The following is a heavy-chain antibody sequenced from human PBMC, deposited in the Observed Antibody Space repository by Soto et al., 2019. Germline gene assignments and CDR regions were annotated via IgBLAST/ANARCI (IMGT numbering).Heavy chain of an antibody. V-gene: IGHV1-46*03. J-gene: IGHJ4*02. CDR3: ARAPGMYYYGSGSYSD. Sequence: QVQLVQSGAEVKKPGASVKVSCKASGYTFTSYYMHWVRQAPGQGLEWMGIINPSGGSTSYAQKFHGRVTMTRDTSTRTVYMELSSLRSEDTAVYYCARAPGMYYYGSGSYSDWGQGTLVTVSS. CDR1: GYTFTSYY. D-gene: IGHD3-10*01. CDR2: INPSGGST.